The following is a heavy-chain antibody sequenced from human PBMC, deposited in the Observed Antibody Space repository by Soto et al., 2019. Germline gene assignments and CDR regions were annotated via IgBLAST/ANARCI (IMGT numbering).Heavy chain of an antibody. D-gene: IGHD1-26*01. CDR1: GGSISSGGYY. CDR3: ARERGSYGYYYGMDF. CDR2: IYYSGST. J-gene: IGHJ6*02. Sequence: LSITCTVSGGSISSGGYYWSWIRQHPGKGLEWIGYIYYSGSTYYNPSLKSRVTISVDTSKNQFSLKLSSVTAADTAVYYCARERGSYGYYYGMDFWGQATTVTVS. V-gene: IGHV4-31*03.